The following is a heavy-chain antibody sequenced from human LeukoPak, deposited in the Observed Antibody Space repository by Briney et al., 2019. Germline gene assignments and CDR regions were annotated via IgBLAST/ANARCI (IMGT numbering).Heavy chain of an antibody. CDR3: AKAVAPYYYDTSGLGILGY. J-gene: IGHJ4*02. D-gene: IGHD3-22*01. Sequence: GGSLRLSCVASGFTFSSYAMNWVRQAPGKGLEWVSTTSTSGGSTYHADSVKGRFTTSRDNSKNTLYLQMNSLRAEDTAVYYCAKAVAPYYYDTSGLGILGYWGQGTLVTVSS. CDR1: GFTFSSYA. V-gene: IGHV3-23*01. CDR2: TSTSGGST.